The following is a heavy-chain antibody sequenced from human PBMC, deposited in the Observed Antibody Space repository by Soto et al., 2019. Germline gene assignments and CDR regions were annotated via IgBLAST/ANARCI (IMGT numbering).Heavy chain of an antibody. Sequence: GGSLRLSCAASGFTFSSYAMSWVRQAPGKGLEWVSAISGSGGSTYYADSVKGRFTISRDNSKNTLYLQMNSLRAEDTAVYYCAKGGVLRFLEWLSPFNGEGSFDYWGQGTLVTVSS. D-gene: IGHD3-3*01. CDR1: GFTFSSYA. CDR2: ISGSGGST. J-gene: IGHJ4*02. V-gene: IGHV3-23*01. CDR3: AKGGVLRFLEWLSPFNGEGSFDY.